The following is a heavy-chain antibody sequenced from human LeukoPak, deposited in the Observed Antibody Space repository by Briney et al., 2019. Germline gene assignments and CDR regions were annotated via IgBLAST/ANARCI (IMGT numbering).Heavy chain of an antibody. CDR2: IYYSGST. CDR1: GGSISSYY. J-gene: IGHJ4*02. Sequence: KPSETLSLTCTVSGGSISSYYWSWIRQPPGKGLEWIGYIYYSGSTNYNPSLKGRVTISVDTSKNQFSLKLSSVTAADTAVYYCARERRSGYPEWGQGTLVTVSS. V-gene: IGHV4-59*01. D-gene: IGHD3-22*01. CDR3: ARERRSGYPE.